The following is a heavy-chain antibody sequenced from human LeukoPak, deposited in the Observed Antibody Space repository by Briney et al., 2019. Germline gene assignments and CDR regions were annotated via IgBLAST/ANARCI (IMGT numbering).Heavy chain of an antibody. Sequence: KPSETLSLTCAVYGGSFSGYYWSWIRQPPGKGLEWIGEINHSGSTNYNPSLKSRVTISVDTSKNQFSLKLSTVTAAATAVYYCARDSSADAFDIWGQGTMVTASS. CDR2: INHSGST. CDR3: ARDSSADAFDI. D-gene: IGHD2-15*01. CDR1: GGSFSGYY. V-gene: IGHV4-34*01. J-gene: IGHJ3*02.